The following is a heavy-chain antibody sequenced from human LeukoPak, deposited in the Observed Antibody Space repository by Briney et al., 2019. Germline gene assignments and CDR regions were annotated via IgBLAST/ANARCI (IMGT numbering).Heavy chain of an antibody. CDR1: GFTVSSNS. D-gene: IGHD6-19*01. J-gene: IGHJ4*02. CDR3: ASLGEQWLVQYLHY. Sequence: QAGGSLRLSCTVSGFTVSSNSMSWVRQAPGKGLEWVSFIYSDNTHYSDSVKGRFTISRDNSKNTLYLQMNSLRAEDTAVYYCASLGEQWLVQYLHYWGQGTLVTVSS. V-gene: IGHV3-53*01. CDR2: IYSDNT.